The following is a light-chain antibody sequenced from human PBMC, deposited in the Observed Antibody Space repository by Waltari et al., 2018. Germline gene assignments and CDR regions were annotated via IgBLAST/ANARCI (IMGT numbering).Light chain of an antibody. Sequence: ETGMTQSPDTLSVSAGERATLSCRASQSVSSNLAWYQHKPGQAPRLLIYGASIRATGIPARFSGSGSGTEFTLTISSLQSEDFAVYYCQQYSDGYTFGQGTKLEIK. J-gene: IGKJ2*01. CDR1: QSVSSN. V-gene: IGKV3-15*01. CDR3: QQYSDGYT. CDR2: GAS.